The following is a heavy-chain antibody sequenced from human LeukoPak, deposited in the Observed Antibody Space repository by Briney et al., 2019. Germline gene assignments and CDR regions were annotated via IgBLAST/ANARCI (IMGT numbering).Heavy chain of an antibody. CDR1: GFTFSSYE. Sequence: PGGSLRLSCAASGFTFSSYEMNWVRQAPGKGLEWVSYISSSGSTIYYEDSVKGRFTISRDNAKNSLYLQMNSLRAEDTAVYYCAAAPLPHSYFDYWGQGTLVTVSS. D-gene: IGHD1-14*01. V-gene: IGHV3-48*03. J-gene: IGHJ4*02. CDR3: AAAPLPHSYFDY. CDR2: ISSSGSTI.